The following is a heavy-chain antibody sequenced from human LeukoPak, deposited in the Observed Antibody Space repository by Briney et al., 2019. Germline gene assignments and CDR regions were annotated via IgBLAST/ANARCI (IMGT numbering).Heavy chain of an antibody. CDR1: FASISSGGYY. D-gene: IGHD6-13*01. J-gene: IGHJ4*02. V-gene: IGHV4-31*03. Sequence: SETLSLTCTVSFASISSGGYYWTWIRQHPEKGLEWIGYIFDSGNIYYNPSLKSRLTISVDTSENQFSLKLTSVTAADTAIYYCASSYSKSWYDYWGQGILVTVSS. CDR2: IFDSGNI. CDR3: ASSYSKSWYDY.